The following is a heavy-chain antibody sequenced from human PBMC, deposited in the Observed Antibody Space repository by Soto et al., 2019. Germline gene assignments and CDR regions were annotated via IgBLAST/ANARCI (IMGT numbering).Heavy chain of an antibody. J-gene: IGHJ5*02. CDR3: ARVRPPFLYGDSNWFDP. CDR2: IYYSGRT. D-gene: IGHD4-17*01. Sequence: QVQLQESGPGLVKPSQTLSLTCTVSGGSISSGGYYWSWIRQHPGKGLEWIGYIYYSGRTYYNPSLKSRVTISVDTSKNQFSLKLSSVTAADTAVYYCARVRPPFLYGDSNWFDPWGQGTLVTVSS. CDR1: GGSISSGGYY. V-gene: IGHV4-31*03.